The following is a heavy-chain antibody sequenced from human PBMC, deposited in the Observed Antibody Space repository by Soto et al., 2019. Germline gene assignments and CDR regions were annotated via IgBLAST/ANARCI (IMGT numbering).Heavy chain of an antibody. Sequence: GASVKVSCKASGGTFSSYTISWVRQAPGQGLEWMGRIIPILGIANYAQRFQGRVTITADKSTSTAYMELSSLRSEDTAVYYCVSSRVATKYFDYWGQRTLVTGSS. D-gene: IGHD5-12*01. CDR1: GGTFSSYT. CDR2: IIPILGIA. CDR3: VSSRVATKYFDY. J-gene: IGHJ4*02. V-gene: IGHV1-69*02.